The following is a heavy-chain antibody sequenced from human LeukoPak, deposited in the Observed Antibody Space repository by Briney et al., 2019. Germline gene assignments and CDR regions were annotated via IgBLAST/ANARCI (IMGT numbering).Heavy chain of an antibody. CDR3: AKLEGSAATSYD. J-gene: IGHJ4*02. V-gene: IGHV1-2*06. D-gene: IGHD1-1*01. Sequence: GASVKVSCKASGYTFTDYYIHWVRQAPGQGLGWVGRISPNGGGTIYAQNFQGRVTVTRDTSITTAYMELNRLTSDDTAVYFCAKLEGSAATSYDWGQGTLVTVSS. CDR1: GYTFTDYY. CDR2: ISPNGGGT.